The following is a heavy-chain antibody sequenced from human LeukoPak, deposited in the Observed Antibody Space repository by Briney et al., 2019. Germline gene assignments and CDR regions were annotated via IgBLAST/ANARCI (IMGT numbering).Heavy chain of an antibody. V-gene: IGHV3-30*04. CDR2: ISYDVSNK. Sequence: GRSLRLSCAASGFTLSSYAMHWVRQVPGKGLEWVAVISYDVSNKYYADFVKGRFTISRDNSKNTLYLQMNSLRGEDTAVYYCARVLTSGYDSEPFDYWGQGTLVTVSS. D-gene: IGHD5-12*01. J-gene: IGHJ4*02. CDR3: ARVLTSGYDSEPFDY. CDR1: GFTLSSYA.